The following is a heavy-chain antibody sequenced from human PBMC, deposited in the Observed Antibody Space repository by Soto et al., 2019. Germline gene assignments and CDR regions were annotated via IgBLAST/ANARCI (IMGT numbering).Heavy chain of an antibody. D-gene: IGHD3-3*01. CDR3: AARSGYSPYYGMDV. J-gene: IGHJ6*02. CDR2: IVVGSGNT. CDR1: GFTFTSSA. V-gene: IGHV1-58*01. Sequence: GASVKVSCKXSGFTFTSSAVQWVRQARGQRLEWIGWIVVGSGNTNYAQKFQERVTITRDMSTSTAYMELSSLRSEDTAVYYCAARSGYSPYYGMDVWGQGTTVTVSS.